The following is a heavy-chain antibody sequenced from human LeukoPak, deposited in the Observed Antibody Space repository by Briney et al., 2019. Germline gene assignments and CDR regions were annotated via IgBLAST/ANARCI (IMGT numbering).Heavy chain of an antibody. V-gene: IGHV4-59*01. CDR3: ARLWGSNHQVFDF. Sequence: SETLSLTCTVFNGYISAYYWSWIRLPPGKGVEWIGYISDSGSTNYNPSLRSRVTISVDTSKNQFSLKLSFVTAADTAAYYCARLWGSNHQVFDFWGQGTLVTVSS. CDR1: NGYISAYY. J-gene: IGHJ4*02. CDR2: ISDSGST. D-gene: IGHD3-16*01.